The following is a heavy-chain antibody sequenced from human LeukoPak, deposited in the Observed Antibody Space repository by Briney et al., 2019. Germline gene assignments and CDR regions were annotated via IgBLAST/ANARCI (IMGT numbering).Heavy chain of an antibody. J-gene: IGHJ4*02. V-gene: IGHV3-7*04. CDR3: TRVGYIDEGIDY. D-gene: IGHD5-24*01. Sequence: GGSLRLSCVASGFPFSSYWMTWVRLAPGKGLVWVANIKQDGSKKSYVDSVKGRFTISRDNAKNSLYLQMNSLRAEDTAIYYCTRVGYIDEGIDYWGQGTLVTVSS. CDR2: IKQDGSKK. CDR1: GFPFSSYW.